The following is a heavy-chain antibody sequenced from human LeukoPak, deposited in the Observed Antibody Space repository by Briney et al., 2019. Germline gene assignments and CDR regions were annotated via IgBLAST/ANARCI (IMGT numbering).Heavy chain of an antibody. Sequence: PGGSLRLSCVASGFTFSSHWMAWVRQAPGKGLEWVAKIHEDGSETSYVDSTKGRLAISRDNAKNSLHLQMNSLRVEDTGLYYCARMQVDTGYRPFDIWGQGTMVTVSS. CDR3: ARMQVDTGYRPFDI. J-gene: IGHJ3*02. CDR2: IHEDGSET. V-gene: IGHV3-7*01. D-gene: IGHD1-1*01. CDR1: GFTFSSHW.